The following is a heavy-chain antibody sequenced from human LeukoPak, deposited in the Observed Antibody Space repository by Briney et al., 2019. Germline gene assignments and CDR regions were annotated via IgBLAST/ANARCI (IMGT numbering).Heavy chain of an antibody. Sequence: PSETLSLTCTVSGGSISSGDYYWSWIRQPPGKGLEWIGYIYYSGSTYYNPSLKSRVTISVDTSKNQFSLKLSSVTAADTAVYYCARGYYGSGSYYKGGYHSWFDPWGQGTLVTVSS. J-gene: IGHJ5*02. CDR1: GGSISSGDYY. V-gene: IGHV4-30-4*01. D-gene: IGHD3-10*01. CDR3: ARGYYGSGSYYKGGYHSWFDP. CDR2: IYYSGST.